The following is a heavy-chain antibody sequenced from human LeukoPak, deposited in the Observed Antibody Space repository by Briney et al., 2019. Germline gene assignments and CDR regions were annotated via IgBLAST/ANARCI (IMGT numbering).Heavy chain of an antibody. CDR3: ARVLMGATDAFDI. V-gene: IGHV3-48*03. J-gene: IGHJ3*02. Sequence: GGSLRLSCAASGFTFSSYEMNWVRQAPGKGLEWVSYISSSGSTIYYADSVKGRFTISRDNAKNSLYLQMSSLRAEDTAVYYCARVLMGATDAFDIWGQGTMVTVSS. D-gene: IGHD1-26*01. CDR1: GFTFSSYE. CDR2: ISSSGSTI.